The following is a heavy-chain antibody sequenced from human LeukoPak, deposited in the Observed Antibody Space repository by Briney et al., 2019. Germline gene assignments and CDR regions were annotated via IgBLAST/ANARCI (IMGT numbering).Heavy chain of an antibody. CDR3: ARDRGGGYDPGAFDI. CDR2: IRYDGSNE. J-gene: IGHJ3*02. D-gene: IGHD2-15*01. Sequence: GGSLRLSCAASGFTFSSYGMHWVRQAPGKGLEWVAFIRYDGSNEYYADSVKGRFAISRDNSKSTLYLQMNSLRAEDTAVYYCARDRGGGYDPGAFDIWGQGTMVTVSS. V-gene: IGHV3-30*02. CDR1: GFTFSSYG.